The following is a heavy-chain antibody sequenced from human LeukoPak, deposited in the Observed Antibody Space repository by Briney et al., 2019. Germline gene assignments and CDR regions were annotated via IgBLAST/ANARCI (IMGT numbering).Heavy chain of an antibody. D-gene: IGHD3-22*01. Sequence: GRSLRLSCAASGFTFSSYAMHWVRQAPGKGLEWVAVISYDGSNKYYADSVKGRITISRDNSKNTLYLQMNSLRAEDTAVYYCARAEDYYDSSGSIDFDYWGQGTLVTVSS. V-gene: IGHV3-30-3*01. J-gene: IGHJ4*02. CDR1: GFTFSSYA. CDR2: ISYDGSNK. CDR3: ARAEDYYDSSGSIDFDY.